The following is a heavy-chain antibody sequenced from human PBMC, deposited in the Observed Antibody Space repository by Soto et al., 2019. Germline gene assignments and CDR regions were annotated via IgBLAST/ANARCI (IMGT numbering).Heavy chain of an antibody. J-gene: IGHJ4*02. D-gene: IGHD1-26*01. V-gene: IGHV4-4*02. Sequence: TSETLSLTCAVSGGSISSSNWWSFVRQPPGKGLEWIGEIYHSGSTNYNPSLKSRVTISVDKSKNQFSLKLSSVTAADTAVYYCASSGSGSYHIDYWGQGTLVTVSS. CDR3: ASSGSGSYHIDY. CDR2: IYHSGST. CDR1: GGSISSSNW.